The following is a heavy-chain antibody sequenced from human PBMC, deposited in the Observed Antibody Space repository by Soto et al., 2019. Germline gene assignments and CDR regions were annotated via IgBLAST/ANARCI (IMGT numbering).Heavy chain of an antibody. CDR3: ARGGYYGSGSYSNDY. CDR1: GGNFSSYA. J-gene: IGHJ4*02. D-gene: IGHD3-10*01. Sequence: SVKVSCKASGGNFSSYAISWVRQAPGQGLEWMGGIIPIFGTANYAQKFQGRVTITADESTSTAYMELSSLRSEDTAVYYCARGGYYGSGSYSNDYWGQGTLVTVSS. CDR2: IIPIFGTA. V-gene: IGHV1-69*01.